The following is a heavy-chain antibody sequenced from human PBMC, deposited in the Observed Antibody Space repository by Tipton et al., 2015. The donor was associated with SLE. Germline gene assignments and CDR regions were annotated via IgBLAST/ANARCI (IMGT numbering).Heavy chain of an antibody. V-gene: IGHV3-23*01. CDR2: ISGSGGST. Sequence: SLRLSCAASGFTFSSYAMSWVRQAPGKGLEWVSAISGSGGSTYYADSVKGRFTISRDNSKNTLYLQMNSLRAEDTAVYYCARDPGYPYYFDYWGQGTLVTVSS. J-gene: IGHJ4*02. D-gene: IGHD1-1*01. CDR1: GFTFSSYA. CDR3: ARDPGYPYYFDY.